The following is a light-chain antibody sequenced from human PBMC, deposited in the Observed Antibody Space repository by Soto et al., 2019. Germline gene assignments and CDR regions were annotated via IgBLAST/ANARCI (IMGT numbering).Light chain of an antibody. CDR2: ESS. CDR1: QSVTQE. V-gene: IGKV3-11*01. Sequence: EILITQSPSTLSVSPWDSATLSXRASQSVTQELSGYHLKPSQDPRLLIYESSNMAPGTPARFSGSGSATAFTRTISSLEPEDFAVYYGQQRSNWPWTFGQGTKVDIK. CDR3: QQRSNWPWT. J-gene: IGKJ1*01.